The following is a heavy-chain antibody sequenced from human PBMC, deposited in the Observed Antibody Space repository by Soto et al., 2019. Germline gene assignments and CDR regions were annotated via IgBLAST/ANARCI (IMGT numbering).Heavy chain of an antibody. V-gene: IGHV4-4*07. CDR1: GGSISSYY. Sequence: SETLSLTCTVSGGSISSYYWCWTRQPAGKGLERIGRFYPTGKTNYNPSLQSRLTMSADTSRNQFSLNLTSVTAADTAVYYCARCGLDYGMDVWGQGTTVTVSS. CDR2: FYPTGKT. D-gene: IGHD3-16*01. J-gene: IGHJ6*02. CDR3: ARCGLDYGMDV.